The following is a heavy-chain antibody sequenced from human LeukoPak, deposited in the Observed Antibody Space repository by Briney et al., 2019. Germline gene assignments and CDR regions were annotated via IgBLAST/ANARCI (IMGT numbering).Heavy chain of an antibody. J-gene: IGHJ4*02. CDR3: AKDRAFRRDLAGH. V-gene: IGHV3-23*01. CDR1: EFIFTNYG. CDR2: ISGSGGTT. Sequence: GGSLRLSCAASEFIFTNYGMSWVRQGPGKGLEWVSSISGSGGTTYYADSVKGRFIISRDNSKNTLSLQMNNLRAEDTAVYYCAKDRAFRRDLAGHWGQGTLVTVSS. D-gene: IGHD3-10*01.